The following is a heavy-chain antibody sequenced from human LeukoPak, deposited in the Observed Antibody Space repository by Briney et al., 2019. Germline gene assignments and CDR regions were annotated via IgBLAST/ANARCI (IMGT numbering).Heavy chain of an antibody. D-gene: IGHD3-22*01. Sequence: SGGSLRLSCAASGFTFSSYGMHWVRQAPGKGLEWVAFIRYDGSNKYYADSVKGRFTISRDNSKNTLYLQMNSLRAEDTAVYYCAKAGYYDSSGYPGDWGQGTLVTVSS. CDR2: IRYDGSNK. CDR1: GFTFSSYG. CDR3: AKAGYYDSSGYPGD. V-gene: IGHV3-30*02. J-gene: IGHJ4*02.